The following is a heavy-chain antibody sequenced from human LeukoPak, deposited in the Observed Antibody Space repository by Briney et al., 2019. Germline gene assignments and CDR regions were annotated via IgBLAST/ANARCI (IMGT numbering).Heavy chain of an antibody. CDR3: ARDRWERPPSYFDY. CDR2: INHSGST. V-gene: IGHV4-34*01. CDR1: GGSFSDYY. J-gene: IGHJ4*02. D-gene: IGHD1-1*01. Sequence: SETLSLTCTVYGGSFSDYYWSWIRQPPGKSLEWIGEINHSGSTNYNPSLKSRVTISVDTSKNQFSLKLSSVTAADTAVYYCARDRWERPPSYFDYWGQGTLVTVSS.